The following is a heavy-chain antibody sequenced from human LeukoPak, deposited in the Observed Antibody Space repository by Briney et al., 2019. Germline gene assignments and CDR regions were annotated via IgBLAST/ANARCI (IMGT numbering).Heavy chain of an antibody. J-gene: IGHJ4*02. CDR3: ASLPPNYCGSGHYFVY. CDR1: GGTFSSYA. D-gene: IGHD3-10*01. CDR2: IIPILGIA. V-gene: IGHV1-69*04. Sequence: SVKVSCKASGGTFSSYAISWVRQAPGQGLEWMGRIIPILGIANYAQKFQGRVTITADKSTSTAYMELSSLRSEDTAVYYCASLPPNYCGSGHYFVYWGQGTLVTVST.